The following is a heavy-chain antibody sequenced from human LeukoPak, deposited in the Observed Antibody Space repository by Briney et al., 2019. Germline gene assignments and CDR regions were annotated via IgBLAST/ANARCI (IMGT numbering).Heavy chain of an antibody. CDR3: ARYPTGNYYDSSGYYFTEDNWFDP. J-gene: IGHJ5*02. V-gene: IGHV5-51*01. CDR1: GYSFTSYW. Sequence: GESLKISCKGSGYSFTSYWIGWVRQMPGKGLEWMGIIYPGDSDTRYSPSFQGQVTISADKSISTPYLQWSSLKASDTPMYYCARYPTGNYYDSSGYYFTEDNWFDPWGQGTLVTVSS. CDR2: IYPGDSDT. D-gene: IGHD3-22*01.